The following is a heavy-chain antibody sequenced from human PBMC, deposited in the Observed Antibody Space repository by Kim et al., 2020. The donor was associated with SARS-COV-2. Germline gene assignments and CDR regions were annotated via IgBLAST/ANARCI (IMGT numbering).Heavy chain of an antibody. CDR3: AAQLIYYYGMDV. Sequence: SETLSLTCTVSGGSISSSSYYWGWIRQPPGKGLEWIGSIYYSGSTYYNPSLKSRVTISVDTSKNQFSLKLSSVTAADTAVYYCAAQLIYYYGMDVWGQGTTATVSS. CDR1: GGSISSSSYY. D-gene: IGHD6-13*01. CDR2: IYYSGST. J-gene: IGHJ6*02. V-gene: IGHV4-39*01.